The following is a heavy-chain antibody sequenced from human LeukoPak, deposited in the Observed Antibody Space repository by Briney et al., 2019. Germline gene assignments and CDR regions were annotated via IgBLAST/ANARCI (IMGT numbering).Heavy chain of an antibody. CDR1: GFTFSSYW. CDR2: IKQDGSEK. D-gene: IGHD3-3*01. CDR3: ARVGQYYDFWSGYYFLDDY. Sequence: GGSLTLSCAASGFTFSSYWMSWVRQAPGKGLEWVANIKQDGSEKYYVDSVKGRFTISRDNAKNSLYLQMNSLRAEDTAVYYCARVGQYYDFWSGYYFLDDYWGQGTLVTVSS. V-gene: IGHV3-7*01. J-gene: IGHJ4*02.